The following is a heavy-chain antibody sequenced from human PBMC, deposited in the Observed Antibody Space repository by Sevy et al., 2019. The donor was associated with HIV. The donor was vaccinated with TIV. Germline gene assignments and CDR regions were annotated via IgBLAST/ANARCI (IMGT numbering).Heavy chain of an antibody. CDR3: ARDRTTGGYSSSWYDWFDP. V-gene: IGHV1-18*01. D-gene: IGHD6-13*01. J-gene: IGHJ5*02. Sequence: ASVKVSCKASGYTFTSYGISWVRQAPGQGLEWMGWISAYNGNTNYAQKLQGRVTMTTDTSTSTAYMELRSLRSDDTAVYYCARDRTTGGYSSSWYDWFDPWGQGTLVTDSS. CDR2: ISAYNGNT. CDR1: GYTFTSYG.